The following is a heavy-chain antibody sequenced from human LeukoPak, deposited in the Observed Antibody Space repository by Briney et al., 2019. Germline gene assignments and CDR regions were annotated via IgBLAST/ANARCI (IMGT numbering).Heavy chain of an antibody. CDR2: IYYSGST. V-gene: IGHV4-30-2*03. J-gene: IGHJ3*02. CDR3: ARPLLRFPTDAFDI. CDR1: GDSISSASYC. Sequence: PSQTLSLTCAVSGDSISSASYCWSWVRQPAGKGLEWIGSIYYSGSTYYNPSLKSRVTISVDTSNNQFSLKLSSVTAADTAVYYCARPLLRFPTDAFDIWGQGTMVTVSS. D-gene: IGHD3-3*01.